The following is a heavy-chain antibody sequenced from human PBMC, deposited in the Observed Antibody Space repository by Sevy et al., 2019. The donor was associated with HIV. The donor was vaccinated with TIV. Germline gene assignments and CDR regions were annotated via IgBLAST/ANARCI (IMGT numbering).Heavy chain of an antibody. CDR2: IWYDGTIK. J-gene: IGHJ2*01. CDR1: GFTFSSYV. Sequence: GGSLRLSCAASGFTFSSYVMHWVRQAPGKGLEWVALIWYDGTIKYYADSVKGRFTISRDNSKDTLFLQMNSLTPEDTAVYYCARVQVPWGAQVLDLWGRGTLVTVSS. V-gene: IGHV3-33*08. D-gene: IGHD3-16*01. CDR3: ARVQVPWGAQVLDL.